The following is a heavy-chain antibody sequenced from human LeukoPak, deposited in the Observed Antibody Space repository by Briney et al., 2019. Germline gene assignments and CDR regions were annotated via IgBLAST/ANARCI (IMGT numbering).Heavy chain of an antibody. CDR3: ARGQVTMVRGVINFGMDV. V-gene: IGHV3-33*01. CDR2: IWYDGSNK. J-gene: IGHJ6*01. CDR1: GFTFSSYG. D-gene: IGHD3-10*01. Sequence: GGSLRLSCAASGFTFSSYGMHWVRQAPGKGLEWVADIWYDGSNKYYADSVKGRFTISRDNSKNTLYLQMNSLRAEDTAVYYGARGQVTMVRGVINFGMDVWGQGTTVTVSS.